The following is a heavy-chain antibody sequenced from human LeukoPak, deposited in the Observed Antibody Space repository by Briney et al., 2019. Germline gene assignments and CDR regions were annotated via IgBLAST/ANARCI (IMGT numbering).Heavy chain of an antibody. J-gene: IGHJ4*02. V-gene: IGHV4-34*01. CDR3: ASEHYYDSSGYYFDY. D-gene: IGHD3-22*01. CDR2: INHSGST. CDR1: GGSFSGYY. Sequence: SETLSLTYAVYGGSFSGYYWSWIRQPPGKGLEWIGEINHSGSTNYNPSLKSRVTISVDTSKNQFSLKLSSVTAADTAVYYCASEHYYDSSGYYFDYWGQGTLVTVSS.